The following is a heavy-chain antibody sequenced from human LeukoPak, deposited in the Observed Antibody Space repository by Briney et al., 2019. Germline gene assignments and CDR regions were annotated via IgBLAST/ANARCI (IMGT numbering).Heavy chain of an antibody. CDR3: ARQGAKNSYYYYYMDV. CDR2: IYYSGST. Sequence: PSETLSLTCTVSGGSISSYYWSWIRQPPGKGLEWIGYIYYSGSTNYNPSLKSRVTMSVDTSKNQFSLKLSSVTAADTAVYYCARQGAKNSYYYYYMDVWAKGPRSPSP. D-gene: IGHD2/OR15-2a*01. CDR1: GGSISSYY. J-gene: IGHJ6*03. V-gene: IGHV4-59*08.